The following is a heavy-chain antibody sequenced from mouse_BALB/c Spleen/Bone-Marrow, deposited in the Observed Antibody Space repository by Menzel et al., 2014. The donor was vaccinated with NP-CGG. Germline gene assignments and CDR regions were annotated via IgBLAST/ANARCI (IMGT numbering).Heavy chain of an antibody. V-gene: IGHV3-1*02. Sequence: EVQLVESGPDLVKPSQSLTLTCTVTGYSITSGYSWHWIRRFPGNKLEWMGYIHYSGSTNYNPSLKSRISITRDTSKNQFFLQLNSVTTEDTATYYCANGNFDYWGQGTTLTVSS. D-gene: IGHD2-1*01. CDR2: IHYSGST. CDR3: ANGNFDY. CDR1: GYSITSGYS. J-gene: IGHJ2*01.